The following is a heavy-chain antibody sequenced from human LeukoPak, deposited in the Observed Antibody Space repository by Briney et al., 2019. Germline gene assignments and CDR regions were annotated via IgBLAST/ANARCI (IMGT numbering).Heavy chain of an antibody. V-gene: IGHV4-4*07. CDR3: ARGRDDYVWGSYRDYFDY. J-gene: IGHJ4*02. D-gene: IGHD3-16*02. CDR2: IYTSGST. Sequence: SETLSLTCTVSGGSISSYYWSWIRQPAGKGLEWIGRIYTSGSTNYNPSLKSRVTMSVDTSKNQFSLKLSSVTAADTAVYYCARGRDDYVWGSYRDYFDYWGQGTLVTVSS. CDR1: GGSISSYY.